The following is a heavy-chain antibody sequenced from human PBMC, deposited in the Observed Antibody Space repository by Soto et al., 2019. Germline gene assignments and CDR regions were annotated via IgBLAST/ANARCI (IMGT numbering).Heavy chain of an antibody. V-gene: IGHV3-7*01. CDR1: GFSLSTSW. CDR3: ASKRLYFYGLEV. Sequence: PGRSLRLSCTASGFSLSTSWMTWVRQAPGKGLEWVANIMQDGSDKYYVDSVKGRFTISRDNAKNSLYLQMTSLRAEDTAVYYCASKRLYFYGLEVWGQGTTVTGTS. J-gene: IGHJ6*02. CDR2: IMQDGSDK.